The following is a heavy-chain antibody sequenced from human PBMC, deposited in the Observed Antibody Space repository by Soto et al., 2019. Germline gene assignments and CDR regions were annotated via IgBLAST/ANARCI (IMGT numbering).Heavy chain of an antibody. CDR2: IYPGDSDT. D-gene: IGHD5-18*01. Sequence: PGESLKISCXGSGYSFTSYWIGWVRQMPGKGLEWMGIIYPGDSDTRYSPSFQGQVTISADKSISTAYLQWSSLKASDTAMYYCARNSASIQLWLGYYYGMDVWGQGTTVTVSS. V-gene: IGHV5-51*01. J-gene: IGHJ6*02. CDR1: GYSFTSYW. CDR3: ARNSASIQLWLGYYYGMDV.